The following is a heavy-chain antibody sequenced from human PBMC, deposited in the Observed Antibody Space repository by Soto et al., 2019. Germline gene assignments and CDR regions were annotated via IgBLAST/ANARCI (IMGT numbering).Heavy chain of an antibody. V-gene: IGHV5-51*01. CDR2: IYPGNSDA. Sequence: GESLKISCQASGYNFATYWIAWVRQMPGKGLEYMGIIYPGNSDARYSPSFQGQVTFSADKSISTAYLHWSSLKASDTAMYYCARHGFYGDYASNYFDPWGQGTLVTVSS. CDR3: ARHGFYGDYASNYFDP. CDR1: GYNFATYW. J-gene: IGHJ5*02. D-gene: IGHD4-17*01.